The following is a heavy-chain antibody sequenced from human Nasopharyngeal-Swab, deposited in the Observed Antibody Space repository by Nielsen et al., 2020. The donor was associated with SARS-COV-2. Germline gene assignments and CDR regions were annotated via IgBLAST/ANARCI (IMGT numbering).Heavy chain of an antibody. CDR3: ARANGGRWFYYYGMDV. D-gene: IGHD2-15*01. CDR1: GGSFSGYY. CDR2: INHSGST. Sequence: SETLSLTCAVYGGSFSGYYWSWIRQPPGKGLEWIGEINHSGSTNYNPSLKRRVTISVDTSKNQFSLKLSSVTAADTAVYYCARANGGRWFYYYGMDVWGQGTTVTVSS. V-gene: IGHV4-34*01. J-gene: IGHJ6*02.